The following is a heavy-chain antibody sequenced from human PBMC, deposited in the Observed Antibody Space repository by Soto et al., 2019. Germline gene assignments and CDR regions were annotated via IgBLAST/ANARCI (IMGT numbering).Heavy chain of an antibody. D-gene: IGHD6-19*01. CDR2: IYHSGST. CDR3: ARRGGSGGRVHGFAP. J-gene: IGHJ5*02. Sequence: SETLSLTCAVSSGSLSSSNWWSWVRQPPGKGLEWIGEIYHSGSTNYNPSLKRRVTISVEKSKHQFFPKLRSVTAADTGVCCWARRGGSGGRVHGFAPWGQGPLDTASS. CDR1: SGSLSSSNW. V-gene: IGHV4-4*01.